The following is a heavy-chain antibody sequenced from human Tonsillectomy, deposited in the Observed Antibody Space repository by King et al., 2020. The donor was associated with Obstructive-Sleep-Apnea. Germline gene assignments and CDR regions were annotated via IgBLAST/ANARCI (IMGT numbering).Heavy chain of an antibody. D-gene: IGHD2-15*01. CDR2: IYSGGST. Sequence: VQLVESGGGLVQPGGSLRLSCAASGFTVSSNYMSWVRQAPGKGLEWVSVIYSGGSTYYADSVKGRFTISRHNSKNTLYLQMNSLRAEDTAVYYCARVPGGSRGRGYYYGMDVWGQGTTVTVSS. J-gene: IGHJ6*02. CDR3: ARVPGGSRGRGYYYGMDV. V-gene: IGHV3-53*04. CDR1: GFTVSSNY.